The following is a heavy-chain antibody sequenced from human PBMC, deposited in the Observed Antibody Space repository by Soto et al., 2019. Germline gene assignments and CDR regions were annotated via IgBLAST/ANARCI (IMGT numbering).Heavy chain of an antibody. CDR3: ARGLRSGYDYYSDY. J-gene: IGHJ4*02. D-gene: IGHD5-12*01. CDR1: GYMFTSYG. CDR2: ISPYNGNT. Sequence: QVQLVQSGAEVKKPGASVKVSCKASGYMFTSYGFSWVRQAPGQGLEWMGWISPYNGNTNYAKNLQGRITMTTDTSTNTAYRELRSLTSDDTAVYYCARGLRSGYDYYSDYWGQGTLVTVSS. V-gene: IGHV1-18*01.